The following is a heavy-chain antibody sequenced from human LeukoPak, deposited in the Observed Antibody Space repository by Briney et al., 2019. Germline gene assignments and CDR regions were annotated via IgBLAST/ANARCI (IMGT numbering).Heavy chain of an antibody. CDR2: IYPDGRT. CDR1: EFTVTNNY. Sequence: GGSLRLSCAVSEFTVTNNYMSWVRQAPGKGLQWVSVIYPDGRTYYADSVKGRFTISRDISRITLLLQMNNLRADDTAVHYCARTSPVYGDYDYWGQGTLVTVSS. CDR3: ARTSPVYGDYDY. J-gene: IGHJ4*02. V-gene: IGHV3-53*01. D-gene: IGHD4-17*01.